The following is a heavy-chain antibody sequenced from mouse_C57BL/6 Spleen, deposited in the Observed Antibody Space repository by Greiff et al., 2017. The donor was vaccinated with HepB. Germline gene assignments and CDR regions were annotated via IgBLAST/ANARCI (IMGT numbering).Heavy chain of an antibody. CDR3: AREGSSGYDPFAY. CDR2: IYPGSGST. D-gene: IGHD3-2*02. J-gene: IGHJ3*01. Sequence: QVQLQQPGAELVKPGASVKMSCKASGYTFTSYWITWVKQRPGQGLEWIGDIYPGSGSTNYNEKFKSKATLTVDTSSSTAYMQLISLTSEDSAVYYCAREGSSGYDPFAYWGQGTLVTVSA. CDR1: GYTFTSYW. V-gene: IGHV1-55*01.